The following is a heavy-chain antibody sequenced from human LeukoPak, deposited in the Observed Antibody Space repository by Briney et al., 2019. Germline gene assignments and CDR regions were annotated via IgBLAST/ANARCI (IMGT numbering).Heavy chain of an antibody. CDR1: GDSVSSNSAA. Sequence: SQTLSLTCAISGDSVSSNSAAWNWIRQSPSRGLEWLGRTYYRPKWYNDYAVSVKSRITINPDTSKNQFSLQLNSVTPEDTAVYYCARELRRDGHNSFGTIDYWGQGTLVTVSS. J-gene: IGHJ4*02. CDR3: ARELRRDGHNSFGTIDY. V-gene: IGHV6-1*01. D-gene: IGHD5-24*01. CDR2: TYYRPKWYN.